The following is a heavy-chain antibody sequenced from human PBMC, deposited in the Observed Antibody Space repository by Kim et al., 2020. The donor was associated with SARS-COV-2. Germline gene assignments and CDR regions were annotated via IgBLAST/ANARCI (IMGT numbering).Heavy chain of an antibody. CDR2: IYYSGST. CDR3: ASPLTGGLRLGDAFDI. CDR1: GGSISSSSYY. J-gene: IGHJ3*02. D-gene: IGHD3-16*01. Sequence: SETLSLTCTVSGGSISSSSYYWGWIRQPPGKGLEWIGSIYYSGSTYYNPSLKSRVTISVDTSKNQFSLKLSSVTAADTAVYYCASPLTGGLRLGDAFDIWGQGTMVTVSS. V-gene: IGHV4-39*01.